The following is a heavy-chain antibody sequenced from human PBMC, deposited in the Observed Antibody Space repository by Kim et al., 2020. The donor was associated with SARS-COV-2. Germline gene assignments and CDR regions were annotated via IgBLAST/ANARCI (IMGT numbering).Heavy chain of an antibody. CDR2: ISYDGSNK. Sequence: GGSLRLSCAASGFTFSSYGMHWVRQAPGKGLEWVAVISYDGSNKYYADSVKGRFTISRDNSKNTLYLQMNSLRAEDTAVYYCAKDQGSGWLDYWGQGTLVTVSS. V-gene: IGHV3-30*18. CDR3: AKDQGSGWLDY. D-gene: IGHD6-19*01. J-gene: IGHJ4*02. CDR1: GFTFSSYG.